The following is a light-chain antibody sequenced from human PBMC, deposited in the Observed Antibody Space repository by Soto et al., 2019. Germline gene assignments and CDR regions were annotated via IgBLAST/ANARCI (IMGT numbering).Light chain of an antibody. J-gene: IGKJ4*01. CDR2: KAS. CDR3: QQYGSSLGVT. V-gene: IGKV1-5*03. Sequence: DIQMAQKPSTLPGSVGDRVTITCPASQSISSWLAWYQQKPGKAPKLLIYKASSLESGVPSRFSCSGSGTDFTLTVCRLEPEDFAVYYCQQYGSSLGVTFGGGTKVDIK. CDR1: QSISSW.